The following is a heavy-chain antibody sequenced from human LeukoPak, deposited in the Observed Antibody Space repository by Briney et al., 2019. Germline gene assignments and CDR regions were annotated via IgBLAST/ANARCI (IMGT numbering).Heavy chain of an antibody. V-gene: IGHV4-34*01. D-gene: IGHD3-22*01. CDR1: GGSFSGYY. CDR3: ARRVGYYDSSGYYWASAVWYFDL. J-gene: IGHJ2*01. Sequence: SETLSLTCAVYGGSFSGYYWSWIRQPPGKGLEWIGEINHSGSTNYNPSLKNRVTISVDTSKNQFSLKLSSVTAADTAVYYCARRVGYYDSSGYYWASAVWYFDLWGRGTLVTVSS. CDR2: INHSGST.